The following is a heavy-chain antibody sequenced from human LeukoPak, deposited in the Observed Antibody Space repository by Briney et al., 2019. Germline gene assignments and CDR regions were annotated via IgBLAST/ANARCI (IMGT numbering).Heavy chain of an antibody. CDR1: GGSLSAYY. CDR3: ARYLDYGGNSRVFQH. V-gene: IGHV4-34*01. Sequence: SETLSLTCAVYGGSLSAYYWTWIRQPPGKGLEWIGEVNHGGSTNYNPSLKSRVTISIDTSKNQFSLKLSSVTAADTAFYYCARYLDYGGNSRVFQHWGQGTLVTVSS. D-gene: IGHD4-23*01. J-gene: IGHJ1*01. CDR2: VNHGGST.